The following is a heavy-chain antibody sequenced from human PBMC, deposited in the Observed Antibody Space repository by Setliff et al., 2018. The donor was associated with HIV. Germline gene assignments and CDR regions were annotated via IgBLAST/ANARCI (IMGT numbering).Heavy chain of an antibody. D-gene: IGHD1-7*01. CDR2: FYHTGST. Sequence: PSETLSLTCTVSGGSTRSHYWSWIRQPPGKGLEWIGSFYHTGSTHYNPSLKSRTTMSLDMSRNQVSLKLSSVSAADTAVYYCARDQGLELRGDYYYYGMDVWGQGTTVTVSS. CDR3: ARDQGLELRGDYYYYGMDV. J-gene: IGHJ6*02. V-gene: IGHV4-59*11. CDR1: GGSTRSHY.